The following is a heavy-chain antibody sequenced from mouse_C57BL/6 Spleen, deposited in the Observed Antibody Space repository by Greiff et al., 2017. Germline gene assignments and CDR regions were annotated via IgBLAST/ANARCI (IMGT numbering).Heavy chain of an antibody. CDR3: ARGDYYGSRGYFDY. CDR2: IYPRDGST. Sequence: QVQLQQSGPELAKPGASVKLSCKASGYTFTSYDINWVKQRPGQGLEWIGWIYPRDGSTKYNEKFKGKATLTVDTSSSTAYMELHSLTSEDSAVYFCARGDYYGSRGYFDYWGQGTTLTVSS. J-gene: IGHJ2*01. V-gene: IGHV1-85*01. CDR1: GYTFTSYD. D-gene: IGHD1-1*01.